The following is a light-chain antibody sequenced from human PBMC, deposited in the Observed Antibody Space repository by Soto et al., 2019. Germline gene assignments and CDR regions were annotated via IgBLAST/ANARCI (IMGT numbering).Light chain of an antibody. V-gene: IGKV1-8*01. J-gene: IGKJ1*01. CDR3: QHLNSYPRT. CDR2: AAS. Sequence: AIRMTQSPSSLSASPGDSVTITCRASQGISSYLAWYQQKPGTAPKLLIYAASTLQSGVPSRFSGSGSGTDFTLTISSLQPEDSATYYCQHLNSYPRTFGHGTKVDI. CDR1: QGISSY.